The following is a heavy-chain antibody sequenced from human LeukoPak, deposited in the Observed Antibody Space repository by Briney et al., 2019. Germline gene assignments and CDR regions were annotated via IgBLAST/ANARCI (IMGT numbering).Heavy chain of an antibody. Sequence: ASVKVSCKASGYTFTSYDINWVRQATGQGLEWMGWMNPNSGNTGYAQKFQGRVTMTRNTPISTAYMELSSLRSEDTAVYYCARGEEWLRYATYYYWGQGTLVTVSS. CDR3: ARGEEWLRYATYYY. V-gene: IGHV1-8*01. CDR2: MNPNSGNT. CDR1: GYTFTSYD. D-gene: IGHD5-12*01. J-gene: IGHJ4*02.